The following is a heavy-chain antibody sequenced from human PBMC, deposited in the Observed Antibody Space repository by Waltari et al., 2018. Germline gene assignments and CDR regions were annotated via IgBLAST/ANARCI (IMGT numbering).Heavy chain of an antibody. CDR3: ARVRQLGDYYYYYYMDV. Sequence: QLQLQESGPGLVKPSETLSLTCTVSGGSISSSSYYWGWIRQPPGKGLEWIGSIYYSGSTYYNPSLKSRVTISVDTSKNQFSLKLSSVTAADTAVYYCARVRQLGDYYYYYYMDVWGKGTTVTISS. J-gene: IGHJ6*03. CDR2: IYYSGST. CDR1: GGSISSSSYY. D-gene: IGHD6-13*01. V-gene: IGHV4-39*07.